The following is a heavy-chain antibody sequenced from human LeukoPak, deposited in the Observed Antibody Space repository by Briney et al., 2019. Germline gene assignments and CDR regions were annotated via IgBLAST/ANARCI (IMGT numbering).Heavy chain of an antibody. CDR2: INHSGST. CDR3: AKDNSYGYSRGSIGDY. D-gene: IGHD5-18*01. CDR1: GGSFSGYY. J-gene: IGHJ4*02. Sequence: SETLSLTCAVYGGSFSGYYWSWIRQPPGKGLEWIGEINHSGSTNYNPSLKSRVTISVDTSKNQFSLKLSSVTAADTAVYYCAKDNSYGYSRGSIGDYWGQGTLVTVSS. V-gene: IGHV4-34*01.